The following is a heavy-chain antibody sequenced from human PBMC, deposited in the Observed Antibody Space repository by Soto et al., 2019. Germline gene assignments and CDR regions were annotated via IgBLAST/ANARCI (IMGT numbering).Heavy chain of an antibody. CDR2: ISGSGGST. CDR1: GYTFSSHA. Sequence: GCLGLLPGPSGYTFSSHAIGWVRHAPGKGLEWVSAISGSGGSTYYADSVKGRFTISRDSSKNTLYLQMNSLRAEDTAVYYCAKHQRDVFLESSDYYGQVTLV. V-gene: IGHV3-23*01. CDR3: AKHQRDVFLESSDY. J-gene: IGHJ4*02. D-gene: IGHD6-25*01.